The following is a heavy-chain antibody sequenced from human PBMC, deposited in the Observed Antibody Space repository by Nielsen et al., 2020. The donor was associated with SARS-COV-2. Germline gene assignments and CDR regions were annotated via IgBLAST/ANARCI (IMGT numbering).Heavy chain of an antibody. Sequence: GGSLRLSCTGSGYSFTSYWISWVRQMPGKGLEWMGRIDPSDSYTNYSPSFQGHVTISADKSISTAYLQWSSLKASDTAMYYCARHDDHYYDSSGYLNWFDPWGQGTLVTASS. CDR3: ARHDDHYYDSSGYLNWFDP. V-gene: IGHV5-10-1*01. D-gene: IGHD3-22*01. J-gene: IGHJ5*02. CDR2: IDPSDSYT. CDR1: GYSFTSYW.